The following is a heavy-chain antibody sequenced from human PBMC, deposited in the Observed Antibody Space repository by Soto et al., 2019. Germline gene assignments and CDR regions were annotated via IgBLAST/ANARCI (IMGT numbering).Heavy chain of an antibody. CDR3: VSRVVPPPGNCFDF. D-gene: IGHD3-3*01. V-gene: IGHV3-72*01. CDR2: SKNKANSYTT. Sequence: EVQLVESGGGLAQPGGSLRLSCAASGFTFSDHYMEWVRQAPGKGLEWVGRSKNKANSYTTQYAASGKGRFTISRDESENSLYLQMNSLTTEDTAVYYCVSRVVPPPGNCFDFWGQGTLVTVSS. J-gene: IGHJ4*02. CDR1: GFTFSDHY.